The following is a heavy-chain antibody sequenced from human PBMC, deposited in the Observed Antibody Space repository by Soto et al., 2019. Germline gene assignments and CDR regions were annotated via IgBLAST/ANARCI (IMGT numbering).Heavy chain of an antibody. CDR3: ASNYAYAEGYYWYGIDV. Sequence: EVQLVESGGGLVLPGGSLRLSGAASGFTFGRNGRHWAGQAPGKGLVWVSRISSYGSDTHYADSVKGRFTISRDNAKNTVYLQMNSLRAEDTAVYYCASNYAYAEGYYWYGIDVWGQGTTVTVSS. V-gene: IGHV3-74*01. CDR1: GFTFGRNG. J-gene: IGHJ6*02. CDR2: ISSYGSDT. D-gene: IGHD3-16*01.